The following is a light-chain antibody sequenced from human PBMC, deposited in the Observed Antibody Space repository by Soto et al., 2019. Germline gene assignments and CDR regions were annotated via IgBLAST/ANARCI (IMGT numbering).Light chain of an antibody. Sequence: QLVLTQPPSVSGAPGQRVTISCTGSSSNIGAGYDVHWYQQLPGTAPKLLISGNSNRPSGVPDRFSGSKSGTSASLAITGLQAEDEADYSCQSYDSSLSVVFGGGTKLTVL. V-gene: IGLV1-40*01. CDR1: SSNIGAGYD. CDR2: GNS. CDR3: QSYDSSLSVV. J-gene: IGLJ2*01.